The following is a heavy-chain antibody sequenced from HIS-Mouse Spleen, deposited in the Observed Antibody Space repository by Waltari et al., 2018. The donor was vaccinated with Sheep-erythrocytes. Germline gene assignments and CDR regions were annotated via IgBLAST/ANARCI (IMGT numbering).Heavy chain of an antibody. V-gene: IGHV1-69*04. CDR3: AQTGATTPHFDY. J-gene: IGHJ4*02. CDR1: GGTFSSYA. Sequence: QVQLVQSGAEVKKPGSSVKVSCKASGGTFSSYAISWVRQAPGQGLEWMGRIIPILGIANYAQKFQVRVTITADKSTSTAYMELSSLRSEDTAVYYCAQTGATTPHFDYWGQGTLVTVSS. CDR2: IIPILGIA. D-gene: IGHD1-26*01.